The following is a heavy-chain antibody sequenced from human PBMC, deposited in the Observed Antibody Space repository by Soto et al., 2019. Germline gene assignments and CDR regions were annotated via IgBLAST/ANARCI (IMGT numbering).Heavy chain of an antibody. CDR3: TRKGYCTNGVCYDDDY. CDR1: GFTFSGSA. Sequence: GGSLRLSCAASGFTFSGSAMHWVRQASGKGLEWVGRIRSKANSYATAYAASVKGRFTISRDDSKNTAYLQMNSLKAEDTAVYYCTRKGYCTNGVCYDDDYWGQGTLVTVS. J-gene: IGHJ4*02. V-gene: IGHV3-73*01. CDR2: IRSKANSYAT. D-gene: IGHD2-8*01.